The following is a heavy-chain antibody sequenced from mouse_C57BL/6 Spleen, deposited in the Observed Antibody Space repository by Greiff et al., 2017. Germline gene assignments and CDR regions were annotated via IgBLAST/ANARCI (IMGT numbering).Heavy chain of an antibody. V-gene: IGHV1-22*01. CDR1: GYTFTDYN. Sequence: VQLQQPGAELVKPGASVKMSCKASGYTFTDYNMHWVKQSHGKSLEWIGYINPNNGGTSYNQKFKGKATLTVNKSSSTAYMELRSLTSEDSAVYYCARGDYDYSYAMDYWGQGTSVTVSS. D-gene: IGHD2-4*01. J-gene: IGHJ4*01. CDR3: ARGDYDYSYAMDY. CDR2: INPNNGGT.